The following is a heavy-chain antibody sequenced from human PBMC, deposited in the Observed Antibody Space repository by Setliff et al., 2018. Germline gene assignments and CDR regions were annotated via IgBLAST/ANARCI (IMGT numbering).Heavy chain of an antibody. CDR2: ISGYTGNT. CDR1: GYTFANYG. V-gene: IGHV1-18*01. D-gene: IGHD2-2*01. Sequence: ASVKVSCKASGYTFANYGVTWVRQAPGQGLEWMGWISGYTGNTNYAQKLQGRVSMTTDTSTNTAYMELSNLRYDDTAIYYCSRLVRYCTTTSCQRLSGDEYWGQGTVVTVSS. CDR3: SRLVRYCTTTSCQRLSGDEY. J-gene: IGHJ4*02.